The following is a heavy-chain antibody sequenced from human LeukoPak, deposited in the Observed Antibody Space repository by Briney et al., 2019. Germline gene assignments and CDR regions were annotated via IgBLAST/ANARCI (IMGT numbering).Heavy chain of an antibody. CDR3: AGGVADYYYYGMDV. V-gene: IGHV4-34*01. CDR1: GGSFSGYY. Sequence: PSETLSLTCAVYGGSFSGYYWSWLRQPPGKGLEWIGEINHSGSTNYNPSLKSRVTISVDTSKNQFSLKLSSVTAADTAVYYCAGGVADYYYYGMDVWGKGTTVTVSS. CDR2: INHSGST. D-gene: IGHD6-19*01. J-gene: IGHJ6*04.